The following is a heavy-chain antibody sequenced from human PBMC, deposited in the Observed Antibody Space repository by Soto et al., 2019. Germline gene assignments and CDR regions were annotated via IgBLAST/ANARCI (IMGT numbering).Heavy chain of an antibody. J-gene: IGHJ4*02. V-gene: IGHV4-61*01. Sequence: SETLSLTCTVSGGSVSSGSYYWSWIRQPPGKGLEWIGYIYYSGSTNYNPSLKSRVTISVDTSKNQFSLKLSSVTAADTAVYYCASALEMEGFFDYWGQGTLVTVSS. CDR2: IYYSGST. CDR3: ASALEMEGFFDY. D-gene: IGHD3-3*01. CDR1: GGSVSSGSYY.